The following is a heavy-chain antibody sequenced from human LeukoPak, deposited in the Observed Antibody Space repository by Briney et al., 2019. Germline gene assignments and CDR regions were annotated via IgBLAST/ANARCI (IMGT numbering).Heavy chain of an antibody. J-gene: IGHJ6*03. D-gene: IGHD1-26*01. CDR1: GLTFSSYW. V-gene: IGHV3-7*01. CDR3: ARSGGSYFYYYMDV. CDR2: IKQDGSET. Sequence: TGGSLRLSCAASGLTFSSYWMSWVRQAPGKGLEWVANIKQDGSETYFLGSVKGRFTISRDNAKNSLYLQMNSLRAEDTAVYYCARSGGSYFYYYMDVWGKGTTVIISS.